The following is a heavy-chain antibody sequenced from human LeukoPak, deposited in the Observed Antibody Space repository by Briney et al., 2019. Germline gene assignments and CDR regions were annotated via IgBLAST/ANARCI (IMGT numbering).Heavy chain of an antibody. V-gene: IGHV1-2*02. D-gene: IGHD3-22*01. J-gene: IGHJ4*02. CDR3: ARDSGYYYDSSGYYRKGPFDY. CDR1: GYTFTGYY. Sequence: GASVKVSCKASGYTFTGYYMHWVRQAPGQGLEWMGWINPNRGGTNYAQKFQGRVTMTRDTSISTAYMELSRLRSDDTAVYYCARDSGYYYDSSGYYRKGPFDYWGQGTLVTVSS. CDR2: INPNRGGT.